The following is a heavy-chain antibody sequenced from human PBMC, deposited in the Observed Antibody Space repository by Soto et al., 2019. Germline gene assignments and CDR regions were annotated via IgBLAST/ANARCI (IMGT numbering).Heavy chain of an antibody. Sequence: SETLSLTCAVYGGSVSGYYLSWIRQPPGKGLEWIGEINHTGGTNSNPSLKSRLTISVDTSKNQFSLKLSSVTAADTAVYYCARPLKDVAAAMAYWGQGSPVTVSS. CDR2: INHTGGT. J-gene: IGHJ4*02. D-gene: IGHD6-19*01. CDR1: GGSVSGYY. CDR3: ARPLKDVAAAMAY. V-gene: IGHV4-34*01.